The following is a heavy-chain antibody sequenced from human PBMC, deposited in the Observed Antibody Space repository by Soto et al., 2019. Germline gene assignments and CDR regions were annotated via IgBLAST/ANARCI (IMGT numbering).Heavy chain of an antibody. Sequence: QVQLVQSGAEVKKPGSSVKVSCKASGGTFSSYAISWVRQAPGQGLEWMGGIIPIFGTANYAQKFQGRVKITADEATSTAYMELSSLRSEDTAVYYCARRGPNQGNSYYYEDWGQGTLVTVSS. V-gene: IGHV1-69*01. CDR2: IIPIFGTA. CDR1: GGTFSSYA. CDR3: ARRGPNQGNSYYYED. J-gene: IGHJ4*02. D-gene: IGHD5-12*01.